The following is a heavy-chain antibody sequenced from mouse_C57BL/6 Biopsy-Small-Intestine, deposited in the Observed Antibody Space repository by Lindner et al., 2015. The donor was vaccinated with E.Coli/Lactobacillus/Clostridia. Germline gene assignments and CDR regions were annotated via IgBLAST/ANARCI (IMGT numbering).Heavy chain of an antibody. CDR2: IYPGDGDT. CDR3: ARDPVYGSSYDYYAMDY. J-gene: IGHJ4*01. Sequence: VQLQESGPELVKPGASVKISCKASGYAFSSSWMNWVKQRPGKGLEWIGRIYPGDGDTNYNGEFKGKATLTADKSSSTAYMQLSSLTSEDSAVYFCARDPVYGSSYDYYAMDYWGQGTSVTVSS. D-gene: IGHD1-1*01. CDR1: GYAFSSSW. V-gene: IGHV1-82*01.